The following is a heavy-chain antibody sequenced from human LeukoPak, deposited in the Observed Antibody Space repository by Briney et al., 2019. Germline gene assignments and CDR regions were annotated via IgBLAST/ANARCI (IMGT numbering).Heavy chain of an antibody. D-gene: IGHD6-19*01. Sequence: PGGSLRLSCAASGFTFSSYAMSWVRQAPGKGLEWVSAISGSGGSTYYADSVKGRFTISRDNSKNTLCLQMNSLRAEDTAVYYCAKDPAYIAVAGRFDYWGQGTLVTVSS. CDR3: AKDPAYIAVAGRFDY. CDR2: ISGSGGST. V-gene: IGHV3-23*01. CDR1: GFTFSSYA. J-gene: IGHJ4*02.